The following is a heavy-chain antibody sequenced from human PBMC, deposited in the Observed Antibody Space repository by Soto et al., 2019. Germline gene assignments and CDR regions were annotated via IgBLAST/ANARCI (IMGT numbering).Heavy chain of an antibody. CDR2: SSPRGDTI. V-gene: IGHV3-48*01. Sequence: GGSLRLSFAASGFICSSYPMNWVLLTPLNGLEWISYSSPRGDTIYYADSLEGRFTISRDNARNSLSLHMSSLRGEDSALYYCAKGPHTNVGWPYYFESWGQGVPVPVSS. J-gene: IGHJ4*02. CDR3: AKGPHTNVGWPYYFES. CDR1: GFICSSYP. D-gene: IGHD6-19*01.